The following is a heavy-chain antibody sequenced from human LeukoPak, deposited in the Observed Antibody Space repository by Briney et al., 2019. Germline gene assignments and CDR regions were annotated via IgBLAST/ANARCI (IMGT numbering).Heavy chain of an antibody. V-gene: IGHV1-69*06. Sequence: ASVKVSCKASGGTFTSYAINWVRQAPGQGLEWMGGIIPTFGTTNYAQKVQGRVTITADRSKSTAYMELNSLRSEATAVYYCARLQGAGARHFDYWGQGTLVTVSS. CDR2: IIPTFGTT. CDR1: GGTFTSYA. D-gene: IGHD1-26*01. CDR3: ARLQGAGARHFDY. J-gene: IGHJ4*02.